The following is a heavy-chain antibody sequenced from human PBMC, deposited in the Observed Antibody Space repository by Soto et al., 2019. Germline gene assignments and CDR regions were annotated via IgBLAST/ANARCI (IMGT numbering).Heavy chain of an antibody. Sequence: SVKVSCKASGGTFSSYAISWVRQAPGQGLEWMGGIIPIFGTANYAQKFQGRVTITADESTSTAYMELSSLRSEDTAVYYCARGYCSGGSCYPGYNWFDPWGQGTLVTVSS. V-gene: IGHV1-69*13. J-gene: IGHJ5*02. CDR2: IIPIFGTA. D-gene: IGHD2-15*01. CDR3: ARGYCSGGSCYPGYNWFDP. CDR1: GGTFSSYA.